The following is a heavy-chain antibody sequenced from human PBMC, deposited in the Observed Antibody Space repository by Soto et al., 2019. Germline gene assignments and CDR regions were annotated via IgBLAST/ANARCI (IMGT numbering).Heavy chain of an antibody. D-gene: IGHD1-1*01. CDR2: ASHTGGT. CDR1: GGSFSGWH. J-gene: IGHJ6*02. Sequence: QVQVQQWGAGLLKFSETLSVTFAVNGGSFSGWHWNWIRQPPGKGLEWIGEASHTGGTNYNPSLESRVTISVDRSRNQLSLKLTSVSAADTAVYYCARSRNLDVWGPGTTVIVSS. V-gene: IGHV4-34*01. CDR3: ARSRNLDV.